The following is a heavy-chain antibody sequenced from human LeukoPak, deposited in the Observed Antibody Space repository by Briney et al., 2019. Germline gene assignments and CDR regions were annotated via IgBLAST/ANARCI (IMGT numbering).Heavy chain of an antibody. Sequence: GASVKVSCKASGYTFTSYYMHWVRQAPGQGLEWMGIINPSGGSTSYAQKFQGRVTMTRDTSTSTVYMELSSLRSEDTAVYYCARDNYYDRSGYGPYDYWGQGTLVTVSS. D-gene: IGHD3-22*01. CDR2: INPSGGST. CDR1: GYTFTSYY. J-gene: IGHJ4*02. V-gene: IGHV1-46*01. CDR3: ARDNYYDRSGYGPYDY.